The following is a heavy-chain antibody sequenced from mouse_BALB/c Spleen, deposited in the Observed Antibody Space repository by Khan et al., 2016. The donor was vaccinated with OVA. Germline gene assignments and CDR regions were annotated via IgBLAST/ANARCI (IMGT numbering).Heavy chain of an antibody. J-gene: IGHJ2*01. Sequence: QVQLQQSGAELVKPGASVKMSCKASGYTFTSYTMHWVKQRPGQGLEWIGYINPSSGYTKYNQKFKDKATLTADKSSSTAYMQLSSLPSDDSAVDYCARKSTRASYWGQGTTLTVSS. CDR1: GYTFTSYT. CDR3: ARKSTRASY. CDR2: INPSSGYT. D-gene: IGHD3-1*01. V-gene: IGHV1-4*01.